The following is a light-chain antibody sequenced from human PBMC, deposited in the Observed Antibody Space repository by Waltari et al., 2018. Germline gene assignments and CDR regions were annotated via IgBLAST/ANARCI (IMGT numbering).Light chain of an antibody. J-gene: IGKJ5*01. CDR3: QQYYSSPHT. Sequence: DIVMTQSPDSLAVSLGERATINCKSSQSVLHSSNNKNYLAWYRQKPGQPPKLLIYWGSTRESGVPDRISGGGSGTDFTLTISSLQAEDVAVYYCQQYYSSPHTFGLGTRLEIK. CDR1: QSVLHSSNNKNY. CDR2: WGS. V-gene: IGKV4-1*01.